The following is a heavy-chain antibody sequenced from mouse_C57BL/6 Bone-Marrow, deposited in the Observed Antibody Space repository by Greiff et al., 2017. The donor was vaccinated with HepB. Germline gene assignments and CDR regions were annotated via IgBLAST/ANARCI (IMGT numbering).Heavy chain of an antibody. D-gene: IGHD2-1*01. J-gene: IGHJ4*01. Sequence: QVQLQQSGAELVRPGTSVKVSCKASGYAFTNYLIEWVKQRPGQGLEWIGVINPGSGGTNYNEKFKGKATLTADKSSSTAYMQLSSLTSEDSAVYFCASWGNYRYYATDYWGQGTSVTVSS. V-gene: IGHV1-54*01. CDR3: ASWGNYRYYATDY. CDR1: GYAFTNYL. CDR2: INPGSGGT.